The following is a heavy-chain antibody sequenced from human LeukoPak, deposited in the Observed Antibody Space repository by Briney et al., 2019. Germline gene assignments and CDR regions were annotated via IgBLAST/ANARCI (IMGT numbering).Heavy chain of an antibody. CDR1: GGTSSSYA. CDR3: ARSSPYPEPGWFDP. Sequence: SVKVSCKASGGTSSSYAISWVRQAPGQGLEWMGRIIPMFGTANYAQKFQGRVTITTDESTSTAYMELSSLRSEDTAVYYCARSSPYPEPGWFDPWGQGTLVTVSS. D-gene: IGHD1-14*01. V-gene: IGHV1-69*05. CDR2: IIPMFGTA. J-gene: IGHJ5*02.